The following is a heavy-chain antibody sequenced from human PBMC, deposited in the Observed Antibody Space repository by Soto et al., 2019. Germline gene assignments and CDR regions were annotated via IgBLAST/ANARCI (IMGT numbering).Heavy chain of an antibody. Sequence: SVKVSCKASGGTFSSYAISWVRQAPGQGLEWMGGIIPIFGTANYAQKFQGRVTITADESTSTAYMELSSLRSEDTAVYYCARDPESATTPLLSSGQGTLVTVSS. D-gene: IGHD3-10*01. V-gene: IGHV1-69*13. CDR3: ARDPESATTPLLS. CDR1: GGTFSSYA. J-gene: IGHJ5*02. CDR2: IIPIFGTA.